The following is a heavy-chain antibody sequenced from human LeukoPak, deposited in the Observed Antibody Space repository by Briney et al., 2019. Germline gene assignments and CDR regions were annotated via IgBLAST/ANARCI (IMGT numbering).Heavy chain of an antibody. CDR2: IWYDGSNK. CDR1: GLTFTSYG. D-gene: IGHD3-22*01. J-gene: IGHJ4*02. Sequence: PGGSLRLSCAASGLTFTSYGMHCVRQAPSKGLEWVAVIWYDGSNKYYADSVKGRFTISRDNSKNTLYLQMNSLRAEDTAVYYCARDLYYDTSPFFGYWGQGTLVTVSS. CDR3: ARDLYYDTSPFFGY. V-gene: IGHV3-33*01.